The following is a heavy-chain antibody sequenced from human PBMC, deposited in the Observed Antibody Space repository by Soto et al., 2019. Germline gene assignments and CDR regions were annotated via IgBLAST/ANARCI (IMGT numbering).Heavy chain of an antibody. CDR3: AHSLYYYDSSGYYRDWYFDL. D-gene: IGHD3-22*01. Sequence: QITLKESGPTLVKPTQTLTLTCTFSGFSLSTSGVGVGWIRQPPGKALEWLALIYWDDDKRYSPSLKSRLTSTKDTSKHQVVLTMTNMDPVDTATYYCAHSLYYYDSSGYYRDWYFDLWGRGTLVTVSS. CDR2: IYWDDDK. V-gene: IGHV2-5*02. CDR1: GFSLSTSGVG. J-gene: IGHJ2*01.